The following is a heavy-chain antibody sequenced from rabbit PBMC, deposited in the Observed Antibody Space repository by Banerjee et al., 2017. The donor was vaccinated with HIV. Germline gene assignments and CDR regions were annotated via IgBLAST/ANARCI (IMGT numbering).Heavy chain of an antibody. CDR3: TRANSIDVIYFNL. CDR2: IHSSSGST. D-gene: IGHD1-1*01. CDR1: GFSFSSNYY. J-gene: IGHJ4*01. Sequence: QSLEESGGGLVQPEGSLTLTCTASGFSFSSNYYMCWVRQAPGKGLEWIACIHSSSGSTYYASWAKGRFTISKTSSTTVTLQMTSLTAADTATYFCTRANSIDVIYFNLWGPGTLVTVS. V-gene: IGHV1S40*01.